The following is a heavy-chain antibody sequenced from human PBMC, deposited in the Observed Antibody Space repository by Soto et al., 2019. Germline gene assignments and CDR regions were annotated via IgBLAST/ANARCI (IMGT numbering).Heavy chain of an antibody. CDR2: ISGSGGST. Sequence: PGGSLRLSCAASGFTFSSYAMSWVRQAPGKGLEWVSAISGSGGSTYYADPVKGRFTISRDNSKNTLYLQMNSLRTEDTAVYYCTTVHYYDSSGYYFLSLYYYGMDVWGQGTTVTVSS. V-gene: IGHV3-23*01. CDR3: TTVHYYDSSGYYFLSLYYYGMDV. J-gene: IGHJ6*02. CDR1: GFTFSSYA. D-gene: IGHD3-22*01.